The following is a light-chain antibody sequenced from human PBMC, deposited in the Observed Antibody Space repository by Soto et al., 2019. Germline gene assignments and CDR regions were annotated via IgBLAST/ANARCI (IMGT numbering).Light chain of an antibody. CDR1: ERVATSY. J-gene: IGKJ2*01. CDR2: DTS. V-gene: IGKV3-20*01. CDR3: QQYGRSPLYT. Sequence: DIVLTQSPVILSLSPGDSATLSCRASERVATSYFAWYQQRRGQAPTILIYDTSTRATGVPDRFTGSGSGREFALTISSVEPEDFAVYYCQQYGRSPLYTFGLGNQLEI.